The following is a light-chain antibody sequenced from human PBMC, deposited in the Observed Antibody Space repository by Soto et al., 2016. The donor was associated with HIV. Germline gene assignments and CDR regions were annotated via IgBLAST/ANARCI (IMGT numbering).Light chain of an antibody. Sequence: DIQMTQSPSSLSASVGDRVIITCRASQTIRKYLNWYQQKPGKAPVLLISTTSSLQSGVASRFSGSGSGAEFTLTISNLQPEDFGTYYCQQYKSEATFGQGTKVEIK. CDR3: QQYKSEAT. V-gene: IGKV1-39*01. J-gene: IGKJ1*01. CDR1: QTIRKY. CDR2: TTS.